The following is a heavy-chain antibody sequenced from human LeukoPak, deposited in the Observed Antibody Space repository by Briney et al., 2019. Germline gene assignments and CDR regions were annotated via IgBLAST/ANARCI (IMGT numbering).Heavy chain of an antibody. Sequence: PGGSLRLSCAASGFTFSSYWMHWVRQAPGKGLVWVSRINSDGSSTTYADSAKGRFTISRDNAKNTLYLQMNSLRAEDTAVYYCARWETTVTTLDYWGQGTLVTVSS. J-gene: IGHJ4*02. D-gene: IGHD4-17*01. CDR1: GFTFSSYW. CDR3: ARWETTVTTLDY. V-gene: IGHV3-74*01. CDR2: INSDGSST.